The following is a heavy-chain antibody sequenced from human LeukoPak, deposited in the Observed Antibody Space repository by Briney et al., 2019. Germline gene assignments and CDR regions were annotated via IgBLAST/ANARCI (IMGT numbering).Heavy chain of an antibody. CDR1: GFTLSSYA. CDR3: AKSTTEYSSSSVSSSPYYFDY. Sequence: GGSLRLSCAASGFTLSSYAMSWVRQAPGKGLEWVSAISGSGGSTYYADSVKGRFTISRDNSKNTLYLQMNSLRAEDTAVYYCAKSTTEYSSSSVSSSPYYFDYWGQGTLVTVSS. J-gene: IGHJ4*02. CDR2: ISGSGGST. V-gene: IGHV3-23*01. D-gene: IGHD6-6*01.